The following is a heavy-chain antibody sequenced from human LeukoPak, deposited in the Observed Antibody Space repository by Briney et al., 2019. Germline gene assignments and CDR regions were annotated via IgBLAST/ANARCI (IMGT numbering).Heavy chain of an antibody. V-gene: IGHV4-4*07. CDR1: GGSISSYY. Sequence: SETLSLTCTVSGGSISSYYWSSIRQPAGKGLEWIGRIYTSGSTNYNPSLKSRVTMSVDTSKNQFSLKLSSVTAADTAVYYCASQYSSSWYLSKYFDYWGQGTLVTVSS. J-gene: IGHJ4*02. CDR3: ASQYSSSWYLSKYFDY. D-gene: IGHD6-13*01. CDR2: IYTSGST.